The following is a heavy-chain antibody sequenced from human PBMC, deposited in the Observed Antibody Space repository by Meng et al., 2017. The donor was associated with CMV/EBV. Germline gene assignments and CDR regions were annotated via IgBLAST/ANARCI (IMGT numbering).Heavy chain of an antibody. D-gene: IGHD6-19*01. J-gene: IGHJ4*02. Sequence: GYTLTSYDINRVRQATGQGLEWMGWMNPNSGNTGYAQKFQGRVTMTRNTSISTAYMELSSLRSEDTAVYYCARGESSSGWYGTNFDYWGQGTLVTVSS. CDR1: GYTLTSYD. CDR3: ARGESSSGWYGTNFDY. CDR2: MNPNSGNT. V-gene: IGHV1-8*01.